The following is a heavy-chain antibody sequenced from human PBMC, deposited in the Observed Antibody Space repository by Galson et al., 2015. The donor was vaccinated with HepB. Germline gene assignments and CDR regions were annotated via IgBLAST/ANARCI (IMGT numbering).Heavy chain of an antibody. Sequence: TLSLTCTVSGGSISSSSYYWGWIRQPPGKGLEWIGSIYYSGSTYYNPSLKSRVTISVDTSKNQFSLKLSSVTAADTAVYYCARDKLDRGSGGFDYWGQGTLVTVSS. D-gene: IGHD3-10*01. CDR2: IYYSGST. V-gene: IGHV4-39*07. CDR3: ARDKLDRGSGGFDY. CDR1: GGSISSSSYY. J-gene: IGHJ4*02.